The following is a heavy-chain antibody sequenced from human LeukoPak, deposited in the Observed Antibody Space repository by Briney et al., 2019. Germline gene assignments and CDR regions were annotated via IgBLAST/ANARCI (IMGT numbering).Heavy chain of an antibody. CDR2: INPDSGGT. D-gene: IGHD1-26*01. CDR1: GYTFTGNY. J-gene: IGHJ4*02. Sequence: ASVKVSCKASGYTFTGNYMHWVRQAPGQGLEWMGWINPDSGGTNYAQKFHGRVTMTRDTSISTAYMELSRLTSDDTAVYYCARDSYSGSYYYWGQGTLVTVSS. V-gene: IGHV1-2*02. CDR3: ARDSYSGSYYY.